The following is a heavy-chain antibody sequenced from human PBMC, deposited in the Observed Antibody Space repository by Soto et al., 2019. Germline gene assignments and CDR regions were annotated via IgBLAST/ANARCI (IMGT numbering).Heavy chain of an antibody. CDR3: ARGRNWGLNVLRRYYYYGMDV. J-gene: IGHJ6*02. V-gene: IGHV1-69*13. CDR2: IIPIFGTA. D-gene: IGHD7-27*01. Sequence: GASVKVCCKASGGTFSSYAISWVRQAPGQGLEWMGGIIPIFGTANYAQKFQGRVTITADESTSTAYMELSSLRSEDTAVYYCARGRNWGLNVLRRYYYYGMDVWGQGTTVTVSS. CDR1: GGTFSSYA.